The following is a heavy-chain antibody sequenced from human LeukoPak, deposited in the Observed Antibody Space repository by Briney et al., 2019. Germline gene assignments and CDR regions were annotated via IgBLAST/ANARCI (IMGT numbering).Heavy chain of an antibody. CDR1: GGSVSSGSYY. CDR2: IYYSGST. J-gene: IGHJ4*02. V-gene: IGHV4-61*01. D-gene: IGHD3-9*01. Sequence: SETLSLTCTVSGGSVSSGSYYWSWSRQPPGKGLEWIGYIYYSGSTNYNPSLKSRVTISVDTSKNQFSLKLSSVTAADTAVYYCASSLWTSDILTGYGYWGQGTLVTVSS. CDR3: ASSLWTSDILTGYGY.